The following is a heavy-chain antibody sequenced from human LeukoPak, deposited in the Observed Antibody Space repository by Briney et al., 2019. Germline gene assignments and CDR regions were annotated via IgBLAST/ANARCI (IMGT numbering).Heavy chain of an antibody. CDR1: GFTLSNYG. D-gene: IGHD3-10*01. V-gene: IGHV3-23*01. J-gene: IGHJ4*02. CDR3: AKRGVVIRVFLVGFHKEAYYFDS. Sequence: GGSLRLSCVASGFTLSNYGMSWVRQAPGKGLEWVAGLSGSGGGTNYADSVQGRFTISRDNPKNTLYLQMNSLRAEDTAVYFCAKRGVVIRVFLVGFHKEAYYFDSWGQGALVTVSS. CDR2: LSGSGGGT.